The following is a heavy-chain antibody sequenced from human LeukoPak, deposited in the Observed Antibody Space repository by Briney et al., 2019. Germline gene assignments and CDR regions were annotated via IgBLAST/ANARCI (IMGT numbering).Heavy chain of an antibody. Sequence: GGALRLSCAASGFTFSSYGMHWVRQAPGKGLEGVAFIRYDGSNKYYADSVKGRFTISRDNSKNTLYLQMDSLRAEDTAVYYCARRAGGYSYPYDYWGQGILVTVSS. CDR1: GFTFSSYG. CDR3: ARRAGGYSYPYDY. J-gene: IGHJ4*02. V-gene: IGHV3-30*02. D-gene: IGHD4-23*01. CDR2: IRYDGSNK.